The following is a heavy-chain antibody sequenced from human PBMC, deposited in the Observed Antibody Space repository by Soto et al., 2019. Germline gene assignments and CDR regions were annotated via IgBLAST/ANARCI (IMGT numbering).Heavy chain of an antibody. J-gene: IGHJ2*01. CDR2: ISSSSSTI. D-gene: IGHD3-3*01. CDR3: ARPILTIFAGRGPYWYFDL. CDR1: GFTFSSYS. Sequence: GGSLRLSCAASGFTFSSYSMNWVRQAPGKGLEWVSYISSSSSTIYYADSVKGRFTISRDNAKNSLYLQMNSLRAEDTAVYYCARPILTIFAGRGPYWYFDLWGRGTLVTVSS. V-gene: IGHV3-48*01.